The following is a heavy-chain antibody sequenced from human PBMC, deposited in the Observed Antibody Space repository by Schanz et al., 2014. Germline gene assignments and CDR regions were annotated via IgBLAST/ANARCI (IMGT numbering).Heavy chain of an antibody. D-gene: IGHD4-17*01. Sequence: PGGSLRLSCAASGFTFSDYYMNWVRQVPGKGLEWLSYIATSSSTRHYADSVKGRFTISRDNSKNTLYLQMNSLRAEDTAVYYCARPRFDYGEVDYWGQGTLVTVSS. CDR2: IATSSSTR. V-gene: IGHV3-11*04. J-gene: IGHJ4*02. CDR1: GFTFSDYY. CDR3: ARPRFDYGEVDY.